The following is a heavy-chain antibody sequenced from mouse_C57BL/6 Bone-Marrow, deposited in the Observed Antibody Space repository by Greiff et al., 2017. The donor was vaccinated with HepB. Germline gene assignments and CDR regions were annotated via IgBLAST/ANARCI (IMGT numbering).Heavy chain of an antibody. Sequence: EVQVVESGGGLVKPGGSLKLSCVASGFTFSSYAMSWVRQTPEKRLEWVATISDGGSYTYYPDNVKGRFTISRDNAKNNLYLQMSHLKSEDTAMYYCARDDHYGYDNYAMDYWGQGTSVTVSS. J-gene: IGHJ4*01. D-gene: IGHD2-2*01. V-gene: IGHV5-4*01. CDR2: ISDGGSYT. CDR1: GFTFSSYA. CDR3: ARDDHYGYDNYAMDY.